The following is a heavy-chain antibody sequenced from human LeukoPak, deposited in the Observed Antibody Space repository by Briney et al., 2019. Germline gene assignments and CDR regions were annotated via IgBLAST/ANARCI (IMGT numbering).Heavy chain of an antibody. CDR3: ARDGTYYDILTGNLYGIDNWFDP. V-gene: IGHV1-18*01. CDR2: ISAYNGNT. D-gene: IGHD3-9*01. CDR1: GYTFTSYG. J-gene: IGHJ5*02. Sequence: ASVKVSCKASGYTFTSYGISWVRQAPGQGLEWMGWISAYNGNTNYAQKLQGRVTMTTDTSTSTAYMELSSLRSEDTAVYYCARDGTYYDILTGNLYGIDNWFDPWGQGTLVTVSS.